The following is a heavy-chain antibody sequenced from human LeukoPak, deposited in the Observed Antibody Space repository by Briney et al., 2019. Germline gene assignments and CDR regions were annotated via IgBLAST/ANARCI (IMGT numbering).Heavy chain of an antibody. J-gene: IGHJ4*02. Sequence: PSETLSLTCTVSGGSISRYYWSWIRQPPGKGLEWIGYIYYSGSTNYNPSLKSRVTISVDTSKNQFSLKLSSVTAADTAVYYCARAPRYFDWLLNFDYWGQGTLVTVSS. CDR3: ARAPRYFDWLLNFDY. D-gene: IGHD3-9*01. CDR1: GGSISRYY. CDR2: IYYSGST. V-gene: IGHV4-59*01.